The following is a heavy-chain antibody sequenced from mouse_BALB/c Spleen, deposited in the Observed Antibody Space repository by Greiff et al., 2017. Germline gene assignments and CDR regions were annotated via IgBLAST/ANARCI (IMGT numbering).Heavy chain of an antibody. V-gene: IGHV2-9*02. J-gene: IGHJ3*01. CDR1: GFSLTSYG. CDR2: IWAGGST. D-gene: IGHD3-1*01. Sequence: VQLQQSGPGLVAPSQSLSITCTVSGFSLTSYGVHWVRQPPGKGLEWLGVIWAGGSTNYNSALMSRLSISKDNSKSQVFLKMNRLQTDDTAMYYCARDGSSGYTWFAYWGQGSLVTVSA. CDR3: ARDGSSGYTWFAY.